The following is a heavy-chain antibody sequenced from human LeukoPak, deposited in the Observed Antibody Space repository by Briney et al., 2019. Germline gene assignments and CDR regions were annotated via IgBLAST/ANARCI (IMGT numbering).Heavy chain of an antibody. D-gene: IGHD6-19*01. J-gene: IGHJ3*02. CDR3: ASSGWSLQHDAFDI. CDR2: ISSSGSTI. Sequence: GGSLRLSCAASGFTCSSYEMNWVRQAPGKGLEWVSYISSSGSTIYYADSVKGRFTISRDNAKNSLYLQMNSLRAEDTAVCYCASSGWSLQHDAFDIWGQGTMVTVSS. V-gene: IGHV3-48*03. CDR1: GFTCSSYE.